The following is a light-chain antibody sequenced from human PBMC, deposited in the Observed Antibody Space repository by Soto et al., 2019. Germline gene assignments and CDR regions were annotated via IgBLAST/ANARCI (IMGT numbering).Light chain of an antibody. Sequence: QPVLTQSPSASASLGASVKLTCTLSSGHSSYAIAWHQQQPQKGPRYLMKLNTDGSHSKGDGIPDRFSGSSSGAERYLTISSLQSEAESDYYCQTWGTGIRVFGGGTTVTVL. CDR3: QTWGTGIRV. CDR1: SGHSSYA. CDR2: LNTDGSH. V-gene: IGLV4-69*02. J-gene: IGLJ2*01.